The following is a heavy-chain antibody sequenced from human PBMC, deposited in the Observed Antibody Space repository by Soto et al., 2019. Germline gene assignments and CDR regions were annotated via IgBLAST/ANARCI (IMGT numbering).Heavy chain of an antibody. V-gene: IGHV1-69*13. J-gene: IGHJ6*02. CDR2: IIPIFGTA. CDR3: ARDRLEQLVLAGRSNPVYYYYRMDV. CDR1: GGTFSSYA. D-gene: IGHD6-13*01. Sequence: ASVKVSCKASGGTFSSYAISWVRQAPGQGLEWMGGIIPIFGTANYAQKFQGRVTITADESTSTAYMELSSLRSEDTAVYYCARDRLEQLVLAGRSNPVYYYYRMDVWGQGTTVTVSS.